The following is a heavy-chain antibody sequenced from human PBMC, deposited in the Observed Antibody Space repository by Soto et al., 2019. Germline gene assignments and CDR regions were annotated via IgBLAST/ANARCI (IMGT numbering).Heavy chain of an antibody. CDR2: ISAYNGDT. CDR3: ARDLDGGSCYWSYYYYGMDV. J-gene: IGHJ6*02. D-gene: IGHD2-15*01. V-gene: IGHV1-18*01. Sequence: ASVKVSCKASGYTFTSYGISWVRQAPGQGLEWMGWISAYNGDTNYAQKLQGRVTMTTDTSTSTAYMELRSLRSDDTAVYYCARDLDGGSCYWSYYYYGMDVWGQGTTVTVSS. CDR1: GYTFTSYG.